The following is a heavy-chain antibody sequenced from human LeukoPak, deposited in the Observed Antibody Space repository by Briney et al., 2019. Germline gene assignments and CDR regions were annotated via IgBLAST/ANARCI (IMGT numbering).Heavy chain of an antibody. CDR1: GFNFNMFA. J-gene: IGHJ4*02. CDR2: LSRGGGTT. V-gene: IGHV3-23*01. D-gene: IGHD2-8*01. Sequence: AGSLRLSCTGSGFNFNMFAMNWVRQAPGQGLEWVSGLSRGGGTTNYADSVKGRFTIYRDKSKNMVFLQMNSLRPEDTDVYYCAKEQRIRHCSEGVCMEGYYFDYWSQGSLVTVSS. CDR3: AKEQRIRHCSEGVCMEGYYFDY.